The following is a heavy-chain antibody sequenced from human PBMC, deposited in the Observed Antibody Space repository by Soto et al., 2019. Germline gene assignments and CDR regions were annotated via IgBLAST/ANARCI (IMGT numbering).Heavy chain of an antibody. CDR3: AKYEAKYSHAYAALFA. D-gene: IGHD5-18*01. V-gene: IGHV3-23*01. J-gene: IGHJ5*02. CDR1: GFSFSNYA. Sequence: EVQLLESGGSLAQPGGSLRLSCAASGFSFSNYAMSWVRHAPGKGLECVSSISATGASTFYADSVKGRLTISRDNSKDTLSLQMKSLRVGNTAVYYCAKYEAKYSHAYAALFAWGPGTLVTV. CDR2: ISATGAST.